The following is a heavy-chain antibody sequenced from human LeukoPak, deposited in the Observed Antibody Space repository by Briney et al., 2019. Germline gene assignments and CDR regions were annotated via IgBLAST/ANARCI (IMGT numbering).Heavy chain of an antibody. Sequence: GGSLRLSCAASRFTFNTYTMNWVRQAPGKGLEWVSSITASSTAIYSADSVKGRFTISRDNAKNFLYLQMNSLRAEDTAVYYCAELGITMIGGVWGKGTTVTISS. D-gene: IGHD3-10*02. CDR1: RFTFNTYT. CDR2: ITASSTAI. J-gene: IGHJ6*04. V-gene: IGHV3-21*01. CDR3: AELGITMIGGV.